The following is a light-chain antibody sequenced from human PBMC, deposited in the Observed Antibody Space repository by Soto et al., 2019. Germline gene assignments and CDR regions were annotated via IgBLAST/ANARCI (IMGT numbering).Light chain of an antibody. J-gene: IGLJ7*01. CDR3: CSCAGRDTLYV. V-gene: IGLV2-11*01. CDR2: DVS. Sequence: QSALTQPRSVSGSPGQSVTISCTGTSTDVGGYNYVSWYQQHPGKVPKLMIYDVSKRPSGVPDRFSGSKSGNTASLTISGLQAEDEADYYCCSCAGRDTLYVFGSGTQLTVL. CDR1: STDVGGYNY.